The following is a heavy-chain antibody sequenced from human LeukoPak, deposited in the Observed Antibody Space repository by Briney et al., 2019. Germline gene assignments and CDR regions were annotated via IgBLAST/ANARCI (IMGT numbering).Heavy chain of an antibody. D-gene: IGHD6-19*01. CDR2: ISAYNGNT. J-gene: IGHJ4*02. V-gene: IGHV1-18*01. CDR3: ARDKQGRSGWPTLDY. CDR1: GYTFTSYG. Sequence: ASVKVFCKASGYTFTSYGISWVRQAPGQGLEWMGWISAYNGNTNYAQKLQGRVTMTTDTSTSTVYMELSSLRSEDTAVYYCARDKQGRSGWPTLDYWGQGTLVTVSS.